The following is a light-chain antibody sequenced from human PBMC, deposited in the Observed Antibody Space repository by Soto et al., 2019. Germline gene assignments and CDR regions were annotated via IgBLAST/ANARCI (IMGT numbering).Light chain of an antibody. CDR1: QSVGSK. V-gene: IGKV3-20*01. Sequence: EIVLTQSPGTLSLSPGERATLSCRASQSVGSKLAWYRQTPGQAPRLLIYGASTRATDTPARFSGSGAGTDFNLTISRVEPADFAMYYCQQYGRSFATFGQGTQVE. J-gene: IGKJ1*01. CDR3: QQYGRSFAT. CDR2: GAS.